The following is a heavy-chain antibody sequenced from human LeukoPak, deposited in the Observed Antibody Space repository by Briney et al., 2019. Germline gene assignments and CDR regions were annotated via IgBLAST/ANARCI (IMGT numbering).Heavy chain of an antibody. CDR3: VRSLPVTLLRGYGMDV. V-gene: IGHV5-51*01. Sequence: GESLKISCKTSGYTFTSYWIGWVRQTPGKGLEFMGVIFPRDSDVRYSPSFQGQVTISADRSTNTAYLHWGSLKASDSAMYYCVRSLPVTLLRGYGMDVWGPGTTVTVS. CDR1: GYTFTSYW. D-gene: IGHD3-10*01. J-gene: IGHJ6*02. CDR2: IFPRDSDV.